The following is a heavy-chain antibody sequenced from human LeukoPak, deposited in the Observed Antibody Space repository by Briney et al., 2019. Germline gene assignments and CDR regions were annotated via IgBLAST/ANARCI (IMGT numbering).Heavy chain of an antibody. CDR2: IKQDGSEK. Sequence: PGGSLRLSCAASGFTFSRYWMSWVRQAPGKGLEWVANIKQDGSEKYYVDSVKGRFTISRDNAKNSLYLQMNSLRAEDTAVYYCARDLYYDFWSGYYLYYYYMDVWGKGTTVTVSS. J-gene: IGHJ6*03. CDR1: GFTFSRYW. V-gene: IGHV3-7*01. D-gene: IGHD3-3*01. CDR3: ARDLYYDFWSGYYLYYYYMDV.